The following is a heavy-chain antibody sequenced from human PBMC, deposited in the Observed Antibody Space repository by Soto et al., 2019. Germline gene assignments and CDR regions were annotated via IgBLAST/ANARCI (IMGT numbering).Heavy chain of an antibody. V-gene: IGHV4-39*01. CDR3: ARHRWGSGSYSGLLDF. CDR1: GGSISTSSYF. J-gene: IGHJ4*02. Sequence: QLQLQESGPGLVKPSETLSLTCSVSGGSISTSSYFWGWIRRPPGKGLEWVGAVHYSGSANYRSSLQSRVTISVDTSQNQFSLRLRSVTAADTAVYYCARHRWGSGSYSGLLDFWGQGALVTVSS. D-gene: IGHD3-10*01. CDR2: VHYSGSA.